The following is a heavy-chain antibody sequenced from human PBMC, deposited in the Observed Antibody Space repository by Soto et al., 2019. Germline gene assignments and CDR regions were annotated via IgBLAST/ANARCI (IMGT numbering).Heavy chain of an antibody. CDR1: GDSVSSNSAA. CDR2: TYYRSKWYN. CDR3: ARSVEYGDYYYYGMDV. V-gene: IGHV6-1*01. J-gene: IGHJ6*02. Sequence: SQTLSLTCAISGDSVSSNSAAWNWIRQSPSRGLEWLGRTYYRSKWYNDYAVSVKSRITINTDTSKNQFSLQLNSVTPEDTAVYYCARSVEYGDYYYYGMDVWGQGTTVTVSS. D-gene: IGHD4-17*01.